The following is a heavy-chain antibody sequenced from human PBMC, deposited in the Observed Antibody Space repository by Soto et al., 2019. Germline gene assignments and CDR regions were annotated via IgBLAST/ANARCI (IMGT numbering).Heavy chain of an antibody. V-gene: IGHV3-30*18. CDR3: AKDLYCSSTSCYGFDY. CDR2: ISYDGSNK. CDR1: GFTFSSYG. D-gene: IGHD2-2*01. Sequence: QVQLVESGGGVVQPGRSLRLSCAASGFTFSSYGMHWVRQAPGKGLEWVAVISYDGSNKYYADSVKGRFTISRDNSKNTLYMQMNSLRAEDTAVYYCAKDLYCSSTSCYGFDYWGQGTLVTVSS. J-gene: IGHJ4*02.